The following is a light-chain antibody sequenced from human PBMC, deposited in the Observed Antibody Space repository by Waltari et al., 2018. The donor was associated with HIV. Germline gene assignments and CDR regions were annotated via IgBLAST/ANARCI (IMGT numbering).Light chain of an antibody. J-gene: IGKJ4*01. Sequence: DIVMTQSPDSLAVSLGERATFNCRSSRTVLSNSDNRNYLAWYQQKTGQSPNVLIYWASTRQSGVPDRFSASGSGTNFSLTISGLQADDLAVYYCQQYYTLPPTFGGGTKVEIK. CDR2: WAS. CDR3: QQYYTLPPT. V-gene: IGKV4-1*01. CDR1: RTVLSNSDNRNY.